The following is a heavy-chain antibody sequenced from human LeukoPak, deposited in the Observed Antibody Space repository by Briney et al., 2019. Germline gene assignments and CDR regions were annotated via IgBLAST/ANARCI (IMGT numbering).Heavy chain of an antibody. Sequence: GASLRLFCAASGFTFSSYAMSWVRQAPGKGLEWISAISGSGGSTYYADSVKGRFTISRDNSKNTLYLQMNSLRAEDTAVYYCAKLGQMTTVTTSENYWGQGTLVTVSS. CDR3: AKLGQMTTVTTSENY. J-gene: IGHJ4*02. CDR2: ISGSGGST. CDR1: GFTFSSYA. V-gene: IGHV3-23*01. D-gene: IGHD4-17*01.